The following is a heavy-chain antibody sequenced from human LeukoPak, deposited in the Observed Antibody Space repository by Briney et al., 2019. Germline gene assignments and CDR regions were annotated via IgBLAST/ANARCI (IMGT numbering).Heavy chain of an antibody. CDR2: IRSKANSYAT. CDR3: TRLGHFWSGYGHEGGTFDY. V-gene: IGHV3-73*01. J-gene: IGHJ4*02. D-gene: IGHD3-3*02. Sequence: PGGSLRLSCAASGFTFSGSAMHWVRQASGKGLEWVGRIRSKANSYATAYAASVKGRFTISRDDSKNTAYLQMNSLKTEDTAVYYCTRLGHFWSGYGHEGGTFDYWGQGTLVSVSS. CDR1: GFTFSGSA.